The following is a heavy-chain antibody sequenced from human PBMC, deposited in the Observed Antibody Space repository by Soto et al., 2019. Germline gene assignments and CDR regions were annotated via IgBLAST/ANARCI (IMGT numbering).Heavy chain of an antibody. D-gene: IGHD3-16*02. Sequence: QVQLVQSGAEVKKPGSSVKVSCKASGGTFSSYAISWVRQAPGQGLEWMGGIIPIFGTANYAQKFQCRVTLTEEKSTSTAYLELSSLRSEDTAVYYCARGVAFWGVIGYKAFDYWGQETLVTVSS. J-gene: IGHJ4*02. CDR1: GGTFSSYA. V-gene: IGHV1-69*06. CDR2: IIPIFGTA. CDR3: ARGVAFWGVIGYKAFDY.